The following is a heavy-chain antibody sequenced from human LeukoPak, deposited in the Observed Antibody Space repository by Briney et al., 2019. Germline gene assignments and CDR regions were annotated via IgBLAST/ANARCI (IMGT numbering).Heavy chain of an antibody. CDR2: IIPIFGTA. Sequence: SVKVSCKASGGTFSSYAISWVRQAPGQGLEWMGGIIPIFGTANYAQKFQGRVTITTDESTSTVYMELSSLRSEDTAVYYCARSHIGYCSSTSCPAAWFDPWGQGTLVTVSS. CDR3: ARSHIGYCSSTSCPAAWFDP. CDR1: GGTFSSYA. V-gene: IGHV1-69*05. J-gene: IGHJ5*02. D-gene: IGHD2-2*01.